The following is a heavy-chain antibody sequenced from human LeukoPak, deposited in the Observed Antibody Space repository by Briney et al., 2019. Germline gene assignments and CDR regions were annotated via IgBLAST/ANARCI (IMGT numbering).Heavy chain of an antibody. J-gene: IGHJ5*02. CDR2: INHSGST. Sequence: SETLSLTCAVYGGSFSGYYWSWIRQPPGKGPEWIGEINHSGSTNYNPSLKSRVTISVDTSKNQFSLKLSSVTAADTAVYYCARGTRKIQLWLKGSWFDPWGQGTLVTVSS. CDR3: ARGTRKIQLWLKGSWFDP. V-gene: IGHV4-34*01. CDR1: GGSFSGYY. D-gene: IGHD5-18*01.